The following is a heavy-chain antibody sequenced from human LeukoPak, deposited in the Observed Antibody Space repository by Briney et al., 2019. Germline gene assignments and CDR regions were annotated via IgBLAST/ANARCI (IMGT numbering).Heavy chain of an antibody. Sequence: SETLSLTCTVSGGSISSYYWSWIRQPPGKGLQWIGYIYYSGSTNYNPSLKSRVTISADTSKNQFSLKLSSVTAADTAVYYCARARAAYSSSWYGPFDPWGQGTLVTVSS. CDR3: ARARAAYSSSWYGPFDP. D-gene: IGHD6-13*01. J-gene: IGHJ5*02. V-gene: IGHV4-59*01. CDR1: GGSISSYY. CDR2: IYYSGST.